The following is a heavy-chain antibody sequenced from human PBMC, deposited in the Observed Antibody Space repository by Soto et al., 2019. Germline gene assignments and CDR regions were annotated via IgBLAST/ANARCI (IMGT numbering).Heavy chain of an antibody. Sequence: SQTLSLTCAISGYSVSSNSAALNWIRQSPSRGLEWLGRTYYRSKWYNDYAVSVKSRITINPDTSKNQFSLQLNSVTPEDTAVYYCARGRARLIWIFDYWGQGTLVTV. CDR2: TYYRSKWYN. V-gene: IGHV6-1*01. D-gene: IGHD6-6*01. CDR1: GYSVSSNSAA. CDR3: ARGRARLIWIFDY. J-gene: IGHJ4*02.